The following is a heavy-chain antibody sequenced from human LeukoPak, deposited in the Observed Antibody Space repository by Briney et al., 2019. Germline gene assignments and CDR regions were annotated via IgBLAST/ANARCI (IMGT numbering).Heavy chain of an antibody. CDR2: MWYDGSSK. J-gene: IGHJ6*02. CDR1: GFTFSSYG. Sequence: PGGSLRLSCAASGFTFSSYGMHWVRQAPGQGLEWVGVMWYDGSSKYYADSVKGRFTISRDNSKNTLYMQMNSLRAEDTAVYSCARENCSSTSCYDDYYYGMDVWGQGTTVTVSS. V-gene: IGHV3-33*01. D-gene: IGHD2-2*01. CDR3: ARENCSSTSCYDDYYYGMDV.